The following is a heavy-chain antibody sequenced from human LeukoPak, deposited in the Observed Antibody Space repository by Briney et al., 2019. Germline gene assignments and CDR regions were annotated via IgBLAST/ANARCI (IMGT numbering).Heavy chain of an antibody. D-gene: IGHD5-24*01. V-gene: IGHV3-23*01. J-gene: IGHJ4*02. CDR2: ISGSGGST. CDR3: ARDSHIAMDAFDS. CDR1: GFTFSSYA. Sequence: GGSLRLSCAASGFTFSSYAMSWVRQAPGKGLEWVSAISGSGGSTYYADSVKGRFTISRDNSKNTLYLQMNSLRAEDTAVYYCARDSHIAMDAFDSWGQGTLVTVSS.